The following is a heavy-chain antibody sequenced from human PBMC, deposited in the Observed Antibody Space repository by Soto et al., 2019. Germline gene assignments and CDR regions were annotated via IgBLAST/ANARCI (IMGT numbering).Heavy chain of an antibody. Sequence: EVQLVESGGGLVQPGRSLRLSCAASGFTFDDYAMHWVRQAPGKGLEWVSGISWNSGSIGYADSVKGRFTISRDNAKNPLYLQMNSLRAEDTALYYCAKALYSSSADYYYYCGMDVWGQGTTVTVSS. CDR1: GFTFDDYA. J-gene: IGHJ6*02. CDR3: AKALYSSSADYYYYCGMDV. V-gene: IGHV3-9*01. CDR2: ISWNSGSI. D-gene: IGHD6-6*01.